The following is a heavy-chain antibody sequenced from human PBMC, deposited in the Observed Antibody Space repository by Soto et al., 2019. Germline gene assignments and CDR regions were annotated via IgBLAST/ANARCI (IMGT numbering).Heavy chain of an antibody. Sequence: QVQLVESGGGVVQPGRSLRLSCAASGFTFSSYAMHWVRQAPGKGLEWVAVISYDGSNKYYADSVKGRFTISRDNSKNTLYLQMNSLRAEDTAVYYCARDLSYSSSWYRGDYWGQGTLVTVSS. CDR1: GFTFSSYA. CDR2: ISYDGSNK. D-gene: IGHD6-13*01. CDR3: ARDLSYSSSWYRGDY. V-gene: IGHV3-30-3*01. J-gene: IGHJ4*02.